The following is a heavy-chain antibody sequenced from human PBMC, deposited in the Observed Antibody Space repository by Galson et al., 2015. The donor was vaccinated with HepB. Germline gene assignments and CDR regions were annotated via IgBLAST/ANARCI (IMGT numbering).Heavy chain of an antibody. Sequence: SLRLSCAASGFTISDYGIDWVRQPPGKGLEYVSGTGSSGRTYYADSVKGRFTTSRDNSKNTVYLQMNSLRAEDTAEYYCAVNMKRGTSDYWGQGTLVTVSS. CDR3: AVNMKRGTSDY. V-gene: IGHV3-23*01. D-gene: IGHD1-1*01. CDR1: GFTISDYG. CDR2: TGSSGRT. J-gene: IGHJ4*02.